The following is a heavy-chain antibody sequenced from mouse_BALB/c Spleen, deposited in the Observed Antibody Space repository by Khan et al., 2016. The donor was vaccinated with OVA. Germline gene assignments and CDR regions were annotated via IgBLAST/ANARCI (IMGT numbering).Heavy chain of an antibody. V-gene: IGHV1S136*01. CDR2: INPYNDGT. CDR3: ARDYGSSFWFAY. Sequence: VQLKQSGPELVKPGASVKMSCKASGYTFTNYIIHWVKQKPGQGLEWIGYINPYNDGTKYNEKFKGKATMTSDKSSSPAYMELSGLTSEDAAVYYCARDYGSSFWFAYWGQGTLVTVSA. J-gene: IGHJ3*01. D-gene: IGHD1-1*01. CDR1: GYTFTNYI.